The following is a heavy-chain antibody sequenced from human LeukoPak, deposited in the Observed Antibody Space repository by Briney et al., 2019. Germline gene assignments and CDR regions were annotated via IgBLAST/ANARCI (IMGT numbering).Heavy chain of an antibody. CDR1: GGSISSGGYY. Sequence: SETLSLTCTVSGGSISSGGYYWSWIRQHPGKGLEWIGYIYYSGSTYYNPSLKSRVTISVDTSKNQFSLKLSSVTAADTAVYYCAIYRFRVLNWFDPWGQGTLVTVSS. J-gene: IGHJ5*02. D-gene: IGHD3-10*01. CDR2: IYYSGST. CDR3: AIYRFRVLNWFDP. V-gene: IGHV4-31*03.